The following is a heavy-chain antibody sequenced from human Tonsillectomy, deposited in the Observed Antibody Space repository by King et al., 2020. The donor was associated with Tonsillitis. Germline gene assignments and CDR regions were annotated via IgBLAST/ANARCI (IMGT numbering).Heavy chain of an antibody. D-gene: IGHD6-19*01. V-gene: IGHV4-39*01. CDR2: MYNSGST. Sequence: LQLQESGPGLVKPSETLSLTCTVSGGSISSSSYYWGWIRQPPGKGLEWIGNMYNSGSTYYNPSLKSRVTISVDTSKNQFSLKLSSVTAADTAVYYCARQGDSGWYNWYFDLWGRGTLVTVSS. CDR1: GGSISSSSYY. J-gene: IGHJ2*01. CDR3: ARQGDSGWYNWYFDL.